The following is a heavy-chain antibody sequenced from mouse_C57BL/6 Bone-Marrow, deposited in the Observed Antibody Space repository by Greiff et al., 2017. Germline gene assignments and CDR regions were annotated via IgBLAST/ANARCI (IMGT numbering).Heavy chain of an antibody. D-gene: IGHD1-1*01. Sequence: EVQLVESGPGLVKPSQSLSLTCSVTGYSITSGYYWNWIRQFPGNKLEWMGYISYDGSNNYNPSLKNRISITRDTSKNQFFLKLNSVTTEDTATYYCASLSYYYGFDYWGQGTTLTVSS. J-gene: IGHJ2*01. CDR3: ASLSYYYGFDY. V-gene: IGHV3-6*01. CDR1: GYSITSGYY. CDR2: ISYDGSN.